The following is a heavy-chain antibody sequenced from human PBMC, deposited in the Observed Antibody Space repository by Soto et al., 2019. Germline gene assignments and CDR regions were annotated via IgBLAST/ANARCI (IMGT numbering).Heavy chain of an antibody. CDR2: INPILSMS. Sequence: ASVKVSCKASGDTFSFYTINWVRQAPGLGLEWVGRINPILSMSNYAQKFQDRVTMTADKSTSTAYMELRSLRSEYTAMYYCAASYGSGYRAFDYWGQGALVTVSS. V-gene: IGHV1-69*02. CDR1: GDTFSFYT. D-gene: IGHD3-10*01. CDR3: AASYGSGYRAFDY. J-gene: IGHJ4*02.